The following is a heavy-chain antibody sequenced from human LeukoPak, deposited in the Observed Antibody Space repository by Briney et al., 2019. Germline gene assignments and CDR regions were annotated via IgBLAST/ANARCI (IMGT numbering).Heavy chain of an antibody. CDR2: INPRGGRT. D-gene: IGHD5-18*01. J-gene: IGHJ4*02. CDR1: GYTFTGYY. Sequence: ASVKVSCKASGYTFTGYYMHWVRQAPGHGLEWMGIINPRGGRTNYAQKFQGRVTVTRDTSTSTVYMELSSLRSEDTAVYYCARAVDTAMVQIDYWGQGTLVTVSS. CDR3: ARAVDTAMVQIDY. V-gene: IGHV1-46*01.